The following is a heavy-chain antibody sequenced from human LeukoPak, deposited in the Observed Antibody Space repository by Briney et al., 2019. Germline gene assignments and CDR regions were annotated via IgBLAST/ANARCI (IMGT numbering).Heavy chain of an antibody. V-gene: IGHV3-21*01. D-gene: IGHD5-18*01. CDR1: GFTFSSYS. J-gene: IGHJ4*02. CDR3: AREYSYGYPLDY. Sequence: GESLRLSYAASGFTFSSYSMNWVRQAQGKGMEWVSSISSSSGYIYYADSVKGRFTISRDNAKNSLYLQMNSLRGEDTAVYYCAREYSYGYPLDYWGQGTLVTVSS. CDR2: ISSSSGYI.